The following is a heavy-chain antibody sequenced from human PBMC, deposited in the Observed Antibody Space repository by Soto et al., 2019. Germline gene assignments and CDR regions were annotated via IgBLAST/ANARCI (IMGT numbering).Heavy chain of an antibody. J-gene: IGHJ4*02. CDR3: ARAAMGGSSGPLAY. CDR2: IYHSGTT. D-gene: IGHD6-13*01. V-gene: IGHV4-4*02. CDR1: GGSISSSNW. Sequence: QVQLQESGPGLVKPSGTLSLTCAVSGGSISSSNWWSWVRQPPGKGLEWIGEIYHSGTTNYNPTPKSRVTISVDKSKDQFSLKLSSVTAADTAVYYCARAAMGGSSGPLAYWGQGTLVTVSS.